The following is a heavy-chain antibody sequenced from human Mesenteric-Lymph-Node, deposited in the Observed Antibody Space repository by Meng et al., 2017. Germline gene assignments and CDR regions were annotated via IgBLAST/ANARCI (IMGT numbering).Heavy chain of an antibody. CDR3: ARGWYSSYYFDY. Sequence: QVQLVQSGAEVKKPGAAVKVSCKASGYTFTSYDVNWVRRATGQGLEWMGWMNPRSANTGYAQKFQGRVTMTSDTSITTGYMELSNLRSEDTAVYYCARGWYSSYYFDYWGQGTLVTVSS. V-gene: IGHV1-8*01. CDR2: MNPRSANT. CDR1: GYTFTSYD. D-gene: IGHD4-11*01. J-gene: IGHJ4*02.